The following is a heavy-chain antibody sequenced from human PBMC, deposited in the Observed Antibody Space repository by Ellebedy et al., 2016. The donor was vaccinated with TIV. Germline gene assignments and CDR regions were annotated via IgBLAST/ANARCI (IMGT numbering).Heavy chain of an antibody. CDR1: GYSFPTYW. CDR3: ARQGASPLDY. D-gene: IGHD3-16*01. CDR2: IYPGDSDT. J-gene: IGHJ4*02. V-gene: IGHV5-51*01. Sequence: GESLKISCETAGYSFPTYWIAWVRQMPGKGLEWMGIIYPGDSDTKYNPSFQGQVTISADKSISTAYLQWSSLKASDTAMYYCARQGASPLDYWGQGTLVTVSS.